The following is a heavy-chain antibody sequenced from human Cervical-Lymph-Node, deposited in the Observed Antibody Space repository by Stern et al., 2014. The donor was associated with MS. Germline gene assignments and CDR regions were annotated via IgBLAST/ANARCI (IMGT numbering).Heavy chain of an antibody. Sequence: MQLVESGGGVVQHGRSLRLSCAASGFSFSRYAMHWVRQAPGKGLEWVALICYDGSNPYYADSVTGRFTISRDNFKSTLYLQMNSLRAEDTAVYYCASAYSSSHYYFDYWGQGTLVTVSS. V-gene: IGHV3-33*01. D-gene: IGHD6-13*01. J-gene: IGHJ4*02. CDR3: ASAYSSSHYYFDY. CDR2: ICYDGSNP. CDR1: GFSFSRYA.